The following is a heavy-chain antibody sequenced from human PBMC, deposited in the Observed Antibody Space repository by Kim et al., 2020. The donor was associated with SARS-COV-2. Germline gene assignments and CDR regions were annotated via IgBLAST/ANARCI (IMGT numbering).Heavy chain of an antibody. CDR3: ARDQGSFESDGMDV. V-gene: IGHV3-33*01. CDR1: GFTFSSHG. CDR2: IWYDGTNK. J-gene: IGHJ6*02. D-gene: IGHD3-9*01. Sequence: GGSLRLSCAASGFTFSSHGMHWVRQAPGKGLEWVAVIWYDGTNKYYADSVKGRFTISRDNSKNTLNLQMNSLTDEDTAVYFCARDQGSFESDGMDVWGQGTTVTVSS.